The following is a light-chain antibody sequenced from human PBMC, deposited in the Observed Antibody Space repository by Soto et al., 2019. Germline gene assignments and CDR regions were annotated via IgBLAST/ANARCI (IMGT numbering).Light chain of an antibody. V-gene: IGLV2-23*02. J-gene: IGLJ7*01. Sequence: QSALTQPASVSGSPGQSITISCTGPSSDVGSHNLVSWYQQHPGQAPKLMIYDVSKRPLGVSARFSASKSGNTASLTISGLQSEDEADYYCFSYGGSRAVFGGGTQLTVL. CDR1: SSDVGSHNL. CDR2: DVS. CDR3: FSYGGSRAV.